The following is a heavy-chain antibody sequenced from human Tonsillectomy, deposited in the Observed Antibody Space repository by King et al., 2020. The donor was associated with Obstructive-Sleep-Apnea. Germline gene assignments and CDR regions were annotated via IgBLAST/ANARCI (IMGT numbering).Heavy chain of an antibody. CDR3: SRDGYRYGSGHFDY. CDR2: IRSKAYNGTT. CDR1: GFTFGDYA. J-gene: IGHJ4*02. D-gene: IGHD5-18*01. V-gene: IGHV3-49*03. Sequence: VQLVESGGGLVQPGRSLRLSCTASGFTFGDYAMNWFRQGPGKGLEWVGFIRSKAYNGTTEYAASVKGRFTISRDDSKSIAYLKMNSLKTEDIGVYYCSRDGYRYGSGHFDYWGQGTLVTVSS.